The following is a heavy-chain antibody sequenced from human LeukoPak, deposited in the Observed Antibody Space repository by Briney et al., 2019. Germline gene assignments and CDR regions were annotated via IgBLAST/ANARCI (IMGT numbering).Heavy chain of an antibody. CDR3: VKDLSDRDVDY. V-gene: IGHV3-64D*09. D-gene: IGHD2-21*02. CDR2: ISKNGGNT. CDR1: GFAFSWYG. J-gene: IGHJ4*02. Sequence: GGSLRLSCLVSGFAFSWYGMNWVRQAPGRGLEYVSAISKNGGNTYYVDSVKGRFTISRDNSKNTLYLQMNSLRVEDTAVYCCVKDLSDRDVDYWGQGTLVTVSS.